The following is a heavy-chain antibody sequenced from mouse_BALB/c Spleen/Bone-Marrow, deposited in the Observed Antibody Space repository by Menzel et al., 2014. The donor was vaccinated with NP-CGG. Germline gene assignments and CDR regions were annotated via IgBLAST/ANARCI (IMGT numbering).Heavy chain of an antibody. CDR3: ARDQSGFYAMDY. J-gene: IGHJ4*01. Sequence: VKLVESGPGLVAPSQSLSITCTVSGFSLTGYGVNWVRRPPGKGLEWLGMIWGDGSTDYNSALRSRLSISTDNSKSQVFLKMNSLQTDDTARYYCARDQSGFYAMDYWGQGTPVTVSS. D-gene: IGHD4-1*01. CDR2: IWGDGST. CDR1: GFSLTGYG. V-gene: IGHV2-6-7*01.